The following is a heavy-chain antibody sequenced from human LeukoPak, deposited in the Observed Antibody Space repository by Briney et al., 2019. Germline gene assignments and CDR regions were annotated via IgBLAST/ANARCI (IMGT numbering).Heavy chain of an antibody. V-gene: IGHV4-39*07. CDR3: ARDASRIQLWPL. D-gene: IGHD5-18*01. Sequence: PSETLSLTCTVSGGSISSSSYYWGWIRQPPGKGLVSIGSIYYSGSTYYNPSLKSRVTISVDTSKNQFSLKLSSVTAADTAIYYCARDASRIQLWPLWGQGTLVTVSS. CDR2: IYYSGST. J-gene: IGHJ4*02. CDR1: GGSISSSSYY.